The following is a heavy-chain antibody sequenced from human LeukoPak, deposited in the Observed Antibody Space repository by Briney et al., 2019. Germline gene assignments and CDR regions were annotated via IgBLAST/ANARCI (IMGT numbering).Heavy chain of an antibody. CDR1: GGAFSSYA. CDR3: ARSSSSSSTYYYYMDV. CDR2: IIPIFGTA. D-gene: IGHD6-6*01. J-gene: IGHJ6*03. Sequence: GSSVKVSCKASGGAFSSYAISWVRQAPGQGLEWMGGIIPIFGTANYAQKFQGRVTITTDESTSTAYMELSSLRSEDTAVYYCARSSSSSSTYYYYMDVWGKGTTVTVSS. V-gene: IGHV1-69*05.